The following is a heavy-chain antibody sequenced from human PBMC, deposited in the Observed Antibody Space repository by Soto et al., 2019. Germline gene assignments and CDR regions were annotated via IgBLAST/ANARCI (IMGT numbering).Heavy chain of an antibody. D-gene: IGHD1-7*01. CDR1: GFTFSSHP. CDR2: IGERGDGT. CDR3: ANRLWNYYLSGLPFDL. Sequence: EVLLLESGGGLVQPGGSLRLSCAASGFTFSSHPMSWVRQAPGKGLEWVSAIGERGDGTAYRDSVKGRFTISRDNFKNMKYMQMDSLRAEDTAVYYCANRLWNYYLSGLPFDLWGQGTMVTVSS. V-gene: IGHV3-23*01. J-gene: IGHJ3*01.